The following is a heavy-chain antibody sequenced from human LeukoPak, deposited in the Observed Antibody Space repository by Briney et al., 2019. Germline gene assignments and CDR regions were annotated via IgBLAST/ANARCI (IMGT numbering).Heavy chain of an antibody. Sequence: SETLSLTCTVSGYSISSGFYWGWIRQPPGKGLEWIGNIHYSGSTSYNPSLKSRVTISVDTSKNHFSLKVSSVTAADTAVYYCAIDGYNPFDYWGQGTLVTVSS. V-gene: IGHV4-38-2*02. CDR2: IHYSGST. D-gene: IGHD5-24*01. J-gene: IGHJ4*02. CDR1: GYSISSGFY. CDR3: AIDGYNPFDY.